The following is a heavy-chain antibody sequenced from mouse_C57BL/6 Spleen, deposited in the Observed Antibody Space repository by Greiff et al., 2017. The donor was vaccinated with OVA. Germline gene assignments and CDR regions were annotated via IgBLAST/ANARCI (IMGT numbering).Heavy chain of an antibody. D-gene: IGHD1-1*01. Sequence: VQLKESGAELVRPGASVTLSCKASGYTFTDYEMHWVKQTPVHGLEWIGAIDPETGGTAYNQKFKGKAILTADKSSSTAYMELRSLTSEDSAVYYCTTPTVGRYFDVWGTGTTVTVSS. CDR2: IDPETGGT. V-gene: IGHV1-15*01. CDR1: GYTFTDYE. J-gene: IGHJ1*03. CDR3: TTPTVGRYFDV.